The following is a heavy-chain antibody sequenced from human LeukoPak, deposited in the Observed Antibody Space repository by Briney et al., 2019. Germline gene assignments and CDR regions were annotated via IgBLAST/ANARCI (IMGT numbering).Heavy chain of an antibody. CDR1: GGTFSSYA. CDR3: ARSPDALGWFDP. D-gene: IGHD2-2*01. CDR2: IIPIFGTA. Sequence: ASVKVSCKASGGTFSSYAISWERQAPGQGLEWMGGIIPIFGTANYAQKFQGRVTITADESTSTAYMELSSLRSEDTAVYYCARSPDALGWFDPWGQGTLVTVSS. J-gene: IGHJ5*02. V-gene: IGHV1-69*13.